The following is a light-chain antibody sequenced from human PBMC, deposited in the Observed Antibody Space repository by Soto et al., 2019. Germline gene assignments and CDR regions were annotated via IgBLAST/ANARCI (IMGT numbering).Light chain of an antibody. J-gene: IGKJ5*01. Sequence: EIVMTQSPATLSVSPGERATLSCRASQSVRSNLAWYQQKPGQAPRLLIYETSTRATGIPARFSGSGSGTEFTHTISGLQSEDFAVYYCQQYNNWITFGQGTRLEIK. CDR3: QQYNNWIT. CDR2: ETS. CDR1: QSVRSN. V-gene: IGKV3-15*01.